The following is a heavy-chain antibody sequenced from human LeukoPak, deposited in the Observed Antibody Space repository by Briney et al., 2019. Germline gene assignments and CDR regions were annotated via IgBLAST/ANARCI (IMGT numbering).Heavy chain of an antibody. D-gene: IGHD3-22*01. Sequence: ASVKVSCKVSGYTLIELSMHWVRQAPGKGLEWMGTFDPENGEITYAQKFQGRVTMTEDTSTDTAYMELSSLRSEDTAVYYCTTKYYYDNNDYYLIDYWGQGTLVTVSS. CDR3: TTKYYYDNNDYYLIDY. CDR1: GYTLIELS. J-gene: IGHJ4*02. CDR2: FDPENGEI. V-gene: IGHV1-24*01.